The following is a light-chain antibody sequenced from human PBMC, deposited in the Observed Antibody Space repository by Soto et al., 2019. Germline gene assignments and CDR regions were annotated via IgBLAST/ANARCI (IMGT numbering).Light chain of an antibody. CDR3: RLYTQDSKYV. V-gene: IGLV2-14*01. CDR1: GSDIGGYNY. Sequence: QSALTQPASMSGSPGQSVTISCAGTGSDIGGYNYVSWYQHHPGKAPKLIIYDVSSRPSGVSHRFSGSKSGNTASLTISGLQAEDEGEYYCRLYTQDSKYVFGLGTKVT. CDR2: DVS. J-gene: IGLJ1*01.